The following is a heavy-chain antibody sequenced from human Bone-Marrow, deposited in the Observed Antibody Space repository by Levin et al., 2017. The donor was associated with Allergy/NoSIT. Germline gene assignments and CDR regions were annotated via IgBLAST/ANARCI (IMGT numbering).Heavy chain of an antibody. Sequence: SETLSLTCAVSGGSISSSNWWSWVRQPPGKGLEWIGEIYHSGSTNYNPSLKSRVTISVDKSKNQFSLKLSSVTAADTAVYYCARFRGIRWSDNWFDPWGQGTLVTVSS. V-gene: IGHV4-4*02. CDR1: GGSISSSNW. CDR3: ARFRGIRWSDNWFDP. J-gene: IGHJ5*02. D-gene: IGHD4-23*01. CDR2: IYHSGST.